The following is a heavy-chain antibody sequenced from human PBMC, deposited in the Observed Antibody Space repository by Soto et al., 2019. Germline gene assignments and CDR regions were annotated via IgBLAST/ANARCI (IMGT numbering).Heavy chain of an antibody. Sequence: GESLKISCKGSGYSFTSYWIGWVCQMPGKGLEWMGIIYPGDSDTRYSPSFQGQVTISADKSISTAYLQWSSLKASDTAMYYCARSPPNFYGDYELFDYWGQGTLVTVSS. CDR1: GYSFTSYW. J-gene: IGHJ4*02. V-gene: IGHV5-51*01. CDR2: IYPGDSDT. D-gene: IGHD4-17*01. CDR3: ARSPPNFYGDYELFDY.